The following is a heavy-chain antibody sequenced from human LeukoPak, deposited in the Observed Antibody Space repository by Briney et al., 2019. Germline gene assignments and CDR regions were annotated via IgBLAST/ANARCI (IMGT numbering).Heavy chain of an antibody. D-gene: IGHD1-26*01. CDR3: ARVGGSYYGGYFDY. Sequence: SETLSLTCTVSGGSISSYYWGWIRQPPGKGLEWIGYIYYSGSTNYNPSLKSRVTISVDTSKNQFSLKLSSVTAADTAVYYCARVGGSYYGGYFDYWGQGTLVTVSS. CDR1: GGSISSYY. V-gene: IGHV4-59*01. CDR2: IYYSGST. J-gene: IGHJ4*02.